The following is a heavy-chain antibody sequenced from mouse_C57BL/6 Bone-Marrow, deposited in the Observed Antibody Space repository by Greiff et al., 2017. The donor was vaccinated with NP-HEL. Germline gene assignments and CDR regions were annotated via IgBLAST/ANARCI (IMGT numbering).Heavy chain of an antibody. J-gene: IGHJ1*03. V-gene: IGHV1-19*01. CDR3: ARYYGSSHWYFDV. D-gene: IGHD1-1*01. CDR1: GYTFTDYY. CDR2: INPYNGGT. Sequence: SGPVLVKPGASVKMSCKASGYTFTDYYMNWVKQSHGKSLEWIGVINPYNGGTSYNQKFKGKATLTVDKSSSTAYMELNSLTSEDSAVYYCARYYGSSHWYFDVWGTGTTVTVSS.